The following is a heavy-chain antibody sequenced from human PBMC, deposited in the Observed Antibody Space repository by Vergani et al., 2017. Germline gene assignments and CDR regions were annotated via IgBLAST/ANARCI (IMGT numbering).Heavy chain of an antibody. CDR3: ARLGGYCSSTSCYPIPRVDY. Sequence: QVQLQESGPGLVKPSETLSLTCAVSGYSISSGYYWGWIRQPPGKGLEWIGSIYHSGSTYYNPSLKSRVTISVDTSKNEFSLKLGSVTAADTAVYYCARLGGYCSSTSCYPIPRVDYWGQGTLGTVSS. CDR1: GYSISSGYY. D-gene: IGHD2-2*03. V-gene: IGHV4-38-2*01. CDR2: IYHSGST. J-gene: IGHJ4*02.